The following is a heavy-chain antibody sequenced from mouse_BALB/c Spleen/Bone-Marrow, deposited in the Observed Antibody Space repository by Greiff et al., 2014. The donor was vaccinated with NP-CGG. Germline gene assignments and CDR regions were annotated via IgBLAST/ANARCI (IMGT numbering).Heavy chain of an antibody. J-gene: IGHJ3*01. Sequence: QVQLKPSGAELVEPGASVKMSCKASGYTFTSYWMHWGEKRPGQGLEWIGAIDPSDNYTHYNQEFKGKATLTVDTSSSTAYMQLSSLTSEDSAVYYCTNLGTYWGQGTLVTVSA. CDR1: GYTFTSYW. V-gene: IGHV1S127*01. CDR3: TNLGTY. CDR2: IDPSDNYT. D-gene: IGHD2-14*01.